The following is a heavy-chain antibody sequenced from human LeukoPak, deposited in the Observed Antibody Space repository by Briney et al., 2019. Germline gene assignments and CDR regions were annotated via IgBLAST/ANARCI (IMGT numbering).Heavy chain of an antibody. J-gene: IGHJ4*02. Sequence: SETLSLTCAVYGGSFSGYYSSWIRQPPGKGLEWIGEINHSGSTNYNPSLKSRVTISVDTSKNQFSLKLSSVTAADTAVYYCARSILGYCSSTSCHTFDYWGQGTLVTVSS. CDR3: ARSILGYCSSTSCHTFDY. V-gene: IGHV4-34*01. CDR1: GGSFSGYY. D-gene: IGHD2-2*02. CDR2: INHSGST.